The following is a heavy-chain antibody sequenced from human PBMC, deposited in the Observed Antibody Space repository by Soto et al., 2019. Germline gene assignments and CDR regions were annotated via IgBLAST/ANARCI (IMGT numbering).Heavy chain of an antibody. J-gene: IGHJ4*02. V-gene: IGHV4-31*03. CDR3: ARANGGFGELHIDY. CDR1: GGSISSGGYY. CDR2: IYYSGST. Sequence: QVQLQESGPGLVKPSQTLSLTCTVSGGSISSGGYYWSWIRQHPGKGLEWIGYIYYSGSTYYNPSLKSRVTISVDTSKNQFSLKLSSVTAADTAVYYCARANGGFGELHIDYWGQGTLVTVSS. D-gene: IGHD3-10*01.